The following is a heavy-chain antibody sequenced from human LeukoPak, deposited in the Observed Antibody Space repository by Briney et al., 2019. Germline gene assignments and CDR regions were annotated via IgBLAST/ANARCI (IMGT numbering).Heavy chain of an antibody. CDR2: ISSSSSTI. V-gene: IGHV3-48*04. CDR3: ARDWDYDILTGYYKGRYFDY. CDR1: GFIFSSYW. J-gene: IGHJ4*02. Sequence: GGSLRLSCAASGFIFSSYWVTWVRQAPGKGLEWVSYISSSSSTIYYADSVKGRFTISRDNAKNSLYLQMNSLRAEDTAVYYCARDWDYDILTGYYKGRYFDYWGQGTLVTVSS. D-gene: IGHD3-9*01.